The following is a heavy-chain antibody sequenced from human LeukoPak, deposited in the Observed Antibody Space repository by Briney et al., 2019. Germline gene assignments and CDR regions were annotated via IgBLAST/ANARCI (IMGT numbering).Heavy chain of an antibody. D-gene: IGHD3-22*01. CDR1: GGSFSGYY. CDR2: INHSGST. V-gene: IGHV4-34*01. Sequence: SETLSLTCAVYGGSFSGYYWSWIRQPPGKGLEWIGEINHSGSTNYNPSLKSRVTISVDTSKNQFSLKLSSVTAADTAVYYCAAVRYYYDSSGYDYWGQGTLVTVSS. J-gene: IGHJ4*02. CDR3: AAVRYYYDSSGYDY.